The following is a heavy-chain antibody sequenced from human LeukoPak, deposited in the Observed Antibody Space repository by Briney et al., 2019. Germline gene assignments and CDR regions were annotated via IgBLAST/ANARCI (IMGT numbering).Heavy chain of an antibody. CDR2: ISYDGSNK. Sequence: GGSLRLSCAASGFTFSSYGMHWVRQAPGKGLEWVAVISYDGSNKYYADSVKGRFTISRDNSKHTLYLQMNSLRAEDTAVYYCAKGGRGSALGYYFDYWGQGTLVTVSS. D-gene: IGHD3-10*01. CDR3: AKGGRGSALGYYFDY. CDR1: GFTFSSYG. J-gene: IGHJ4*02. V-gene: IGHV3-30*18.